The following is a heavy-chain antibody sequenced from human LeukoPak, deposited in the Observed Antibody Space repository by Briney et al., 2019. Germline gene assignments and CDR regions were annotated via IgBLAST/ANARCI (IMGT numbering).Heavy chain of an antibody. D-gene: IGHD3-16*01. CDR2: IIPIFGTA. CDR1: GGTFSSYA. Sequence: GASVKVSCKASGGTFSSYAISWVRQAPGQGLEWMGGIIPIFGTANYAQKFQGRVTMTTDTSTSTAYMELRSLRSDDTAVYYCARDVRIWGSYALDYWGQGTLVTVSS. J-gene: IGHJ4*02. V-gene: IGHV1-69*05. CDR3: ARDVRIWGSYALDY.